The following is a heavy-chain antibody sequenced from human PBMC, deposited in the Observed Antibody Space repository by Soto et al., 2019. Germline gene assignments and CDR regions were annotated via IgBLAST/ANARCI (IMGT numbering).Heavy chain of an antibody. V-gene: IGHV1-8*01. CDR3: ATEGATTVTSAAV. CDR2: MNPNSGNT. Sequence: ASVKVSCKASGYSFSNHDINWVRQATGQGLEWMGWMNPNSGNTGHAQKFQGRVTMTRDTSKSTAYMELSSLTSEDTAVYYCATEGATTVTSAAVWGKGTTVTVSS. CDR1: GYSFSNHD. D-gene: IGHD4-4*01. J-gene: IGHJ6*04.